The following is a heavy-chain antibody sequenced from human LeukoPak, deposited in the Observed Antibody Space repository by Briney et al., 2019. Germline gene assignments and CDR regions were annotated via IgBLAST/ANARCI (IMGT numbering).Heavy chain of an antibody. D-gene: IGHD2-2*01. Sequence: GGSLRLACAAAGFTFSSDWRSWVRQAPGKGLEWVANIKQGGREKYYLAAVMGRCTISRDNAKNSLYLQLNSLRAEDTAVYYCARGEYQLPGDYWGQGTLVTVPS. V-gene: IGHV3-7*03. CDR3: ARGEYQLPGDY. CDR2: IKQGGREK. CDR1: GFTFSSDW. J-gene: IGHJ4*02.